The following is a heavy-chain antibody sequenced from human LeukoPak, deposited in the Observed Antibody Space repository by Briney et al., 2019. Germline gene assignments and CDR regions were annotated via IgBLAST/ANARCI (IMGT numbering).Heavy chain of an antibody. Sequence: ASVKVSCKASGYTFTSYGISWVRQAPGQGLEWMGWISAYNGNTNYAQKLQGRVTMTTDTSTSTAYMELRSLRSDDTAVYYCARDQGVRRYFDWLLSGPDSFDYWGQGTLVAVSS. CDR3: ARDQGVRRYFDWLLSGPDSFDY. CDR1: GYTFTSYG. J-gene: IGHJ4*02. CDR2: ISAYNGNT. D-gene: IGHD3-9*01. V-gene: IGHV1-18*01.